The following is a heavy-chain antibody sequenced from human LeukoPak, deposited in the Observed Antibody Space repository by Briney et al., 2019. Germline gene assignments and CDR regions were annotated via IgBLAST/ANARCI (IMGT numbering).Heavy chain of an antibody. CDR2: IYPGDSDT. CDR3: ARVYYDFWSGYRYFDY. V-gene: IGHV5-51*01. D-gene: IGHD3-3*01. J-gene: IGHJ4*02. Sequence: GESLKISCKGSGYSFTSYWIGWVRQMPGKGLEWMGIIYPGDSDTRYSPSFQGQVTISADKSISTAYLQWSSLKASDTAMYYCARVYYDFWSGYRYFDYWGQGNLVTVSS. CDR1: GYSFTSYW.